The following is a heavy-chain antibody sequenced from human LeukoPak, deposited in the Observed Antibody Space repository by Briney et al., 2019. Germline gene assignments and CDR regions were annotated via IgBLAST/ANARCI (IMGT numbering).Heavy chain of an antibody. Sequence: SETLSLTCVVYGGSFSSYYWSWIRHPPGKGREGIGEINHKGNTNYNPSLKRRVTISVDTSNNHSSLTLSSVTAADTAVYYCARHAGYCSSTSCYDGAYYYYYMDVWGKGTTVTISS. CDR2: INHKGNT. V-gene: IGHV4-34*01. D-gene: IGHD2-2*01. CDR1: GGSFSSYY. J-gene: IGHJ6*03. CDR3: ARHAGYCSSTSCYDGAYYYYYMDV.